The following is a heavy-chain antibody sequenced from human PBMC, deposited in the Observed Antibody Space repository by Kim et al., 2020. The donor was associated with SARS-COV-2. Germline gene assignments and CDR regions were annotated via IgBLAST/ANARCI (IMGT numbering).Heavy chain of an antibody. CDR2: IRSKAYGGTT. CDR3: TREIGGLEWSYDY. D-gene: IGHD3-3*01. CDR1: GFTFGDYA. V-gene: IGHV3-49*04. J-gene: IGHJ4*02. Sequence: GGSLRLSCTASGFTFGDYAMSWVRQAPGKGLEWVGFIRSKAYGGTTEYAASVKGRFTISRDDSKSIAYLQMNSLKTEDTAVYYCTREIGGLEWSYDYWGQGTLVTVSS.